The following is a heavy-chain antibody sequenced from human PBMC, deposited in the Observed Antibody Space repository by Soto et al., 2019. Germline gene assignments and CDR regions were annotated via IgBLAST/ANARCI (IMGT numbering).Heavy chain of an antibody. CDR3: AKDYRRARYNFGGLPDY. Sequence: EVQLLESGGGLVQPGGSLRLSCAASGFAFSSYAMSWVRQPPGKGLEWVSAISGSGGSTYYADSVKGRFTISGDNSKNTLYLQMSSLRAEDTAVYYRAKDYRRARYNFGGLPDYWGQGTLVTVSS. J-gene: IGHJ4*02. CDR2: ISGSGGST. D-gene: IGHD3-16*01. CDR1: GFAFSSYA. V-gene: IGHV3-23*01.